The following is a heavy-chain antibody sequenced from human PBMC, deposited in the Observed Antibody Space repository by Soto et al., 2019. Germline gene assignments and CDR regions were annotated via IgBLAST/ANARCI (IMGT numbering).Heavy chain of an antibody. J-gene: IGHJ6*03. CDR3: ARAKPNEDDDYYYYYYMDV. CDR2: ISAYNGNT. V-gene: IGHV1-18*01. Sequence: ASVKVSCKASGYTFTSYGISWVRQAPGQGLEWMGWISAYNGNTNYAQKLQGRVTMTTDTSTSTAYMELRSLRSDDTAVYYCARAKPNEDDDYYYYYYMDVWGKGTTVTVSS. D-gene: IGHD1-1*01. CDR1: GYTFTSYG.